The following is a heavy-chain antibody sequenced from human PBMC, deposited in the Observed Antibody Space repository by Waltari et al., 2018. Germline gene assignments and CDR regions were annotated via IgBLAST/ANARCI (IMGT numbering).Heavy chain of an antibody. CDR1: GFTFYSYW. J-gene: IGHJ4*02. Sequence: EVHLVESGGGLVQPGGSLRLSCAATGFTFYSYWMSWVRQDPGKGLEWVANIKQDGSEKYYVDSVKGRFIISRDNAKDSLYLELNSLRAEDTAVYYCARGGSRWFDFWGQGTLVTVSS. CDR3: ARGGSRWFDF. D-gene: IGHD3-10*01. CDR2: IKQDGSEK. V-gene: IGHV3-7*01.